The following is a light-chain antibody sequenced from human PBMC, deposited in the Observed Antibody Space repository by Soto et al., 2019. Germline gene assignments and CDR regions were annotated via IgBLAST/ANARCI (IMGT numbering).Light chain of an antibody. CDR3: QQYGSIPRT. V-gene: IGKV3-20*01. J-gene: IGKJ1*01. CDR1: QSVSSNY. CDR2: VAS. Sequence: EIVLTQSPGTLSLSPGERATLSCRASQSVSSNYLAWYQQKPGQAPRLLIYVASSRATGIPDRFSGSGSGTDFTLTISRLEPEDFAVYYCQQYGSIPRTFGQGTKVEIK.